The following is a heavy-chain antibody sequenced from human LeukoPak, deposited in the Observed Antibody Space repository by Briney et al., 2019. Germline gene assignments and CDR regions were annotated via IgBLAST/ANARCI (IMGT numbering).Heavy chain of an antibody. J-gene: IGHJ4*02. CDR2: ISSTTSYI. V-gene: IGHV3-21*01. CDR3: ARETFYYDNTGHYYSAFEDY. CDR1: GFTFSNYT. D-gene: IGHD3-22*01. Sequence: GGSLRLSCAASGFTFSNYTMNWVRQAPGKGLEWISSISSTTSYIYYADSVKGRFTISRDNAKNSLYLQMNSLRAEDTAVYYCARETFYYDNTGHYYSAFEDYWGQGTLVTVSS.